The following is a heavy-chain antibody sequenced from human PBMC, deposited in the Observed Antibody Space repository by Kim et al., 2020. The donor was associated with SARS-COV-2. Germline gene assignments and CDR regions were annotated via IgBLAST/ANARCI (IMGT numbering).Heavy chain of an antibody. V-gene: IGHV3-33*01. J-gene: IGHJ6*02. Sequence: GGSLRLSCAASGFSFSSHAIHWVRQAPGKGLEWVAYIWYDGSRKEYADSVKGRFSISRDNSKNTLFLEVNSLRTEDTAVYYCARDGQSVAPYAMDVWGQGTTVTFSS. CDR3: ARDGQSVAPYAMDV. D-gene: IGHD5-12*01. CDR2: IWYDGSRK. CDR1: GFSFSSHA.